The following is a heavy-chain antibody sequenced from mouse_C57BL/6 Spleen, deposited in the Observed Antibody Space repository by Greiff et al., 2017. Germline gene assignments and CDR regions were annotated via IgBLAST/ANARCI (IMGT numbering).Heavy chain of an antibody. CDR1: GYAFSSSW. V-gene: IGHV1-82*01. CDR2: IYPGDGDT. CDR3: ARGQLATGGYFDY. J-gene: IGHJ2*01. Sequence: QVQLQQSGPELVKPGASVKISCKASGYAFSSSWMNWVKQRPGKGLEWIGRIYPGDGDTNYNGKFKGKATLTADKSSSTAYMQLSSLTSEDSAVYFCARGQLATGGYFDYWGQGTTLTVSS. D-gene: IGHD3-2*01.